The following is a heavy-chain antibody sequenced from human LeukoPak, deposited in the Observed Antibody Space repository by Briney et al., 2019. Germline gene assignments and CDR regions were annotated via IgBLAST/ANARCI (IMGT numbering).Heavy chain of an antibody. J-gene: IGHJ4*02. CDR3: ARDRQYSSGGYY. V-gene: IGHV3-7*01. D-gene: IGHD6-19*01. CDR1: GFSFSSYG. Sequence: GGSLRLSCAASGFSFSSYGMHWVRQAPGKGLEWVANIKQDGSEKYYVDSVKGRFTISRDNAKNSLYLQMNSLRAEDTAVYYCARDRQYSSGGYYWGQGTLVTVSS. CDR2: IKQDGSEK.